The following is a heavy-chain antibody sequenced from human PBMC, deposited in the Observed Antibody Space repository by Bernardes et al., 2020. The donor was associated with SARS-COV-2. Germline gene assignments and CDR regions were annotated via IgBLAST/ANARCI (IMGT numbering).Heavy chain of an antibody. CDR1: GYTFVSYY. Sequence: ASVKVSCKASGYTFVSYYMHWVRQAPGQGLEWMGMIDPSDGKTNYIQKFQGRVTVTRDTSTSTVYMELSSLRSEDTAVYYCARGRMDVWGQGTTVTVSS. CDR2: IDPSDGKT. CDR3: ARGRMDV. V-gene: IGHV1-46*01. J-gene: IGHJ6*02.